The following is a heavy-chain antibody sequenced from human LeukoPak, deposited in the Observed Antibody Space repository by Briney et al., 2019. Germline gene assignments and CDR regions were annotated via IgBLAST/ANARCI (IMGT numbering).Heavy chain of an antibody. J-gene: IGHJ4*02. CDR2: IRSHSNGGTT. Sequence: GGSLRLSCAASGFSFSNIRMSWVRPAPGKGREWGARIRSHSNGGTTDYAATVKGRFSVSRDDSKNTVCMQMDSVRAEDTAVCNCAADVTENGVKIGYWGQGTLVTVSS. CDR1: GFSFSNIR. D-gene: IGHD4-17*01. CDR3: AADVTENGVKIGY. V-gene: IGHV3-15*01.